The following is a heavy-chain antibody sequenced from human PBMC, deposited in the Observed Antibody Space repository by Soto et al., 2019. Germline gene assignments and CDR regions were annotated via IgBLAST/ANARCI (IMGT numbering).Heavy chain of an antibody. CDR1: GLSFNSYS. Sequence: PWWSLGISCAASGLSFNSYSLTGVRQAPGKGLEWLSSISSSSSYIYYADSVKGRFTISRDNAKNSLYLQMNSLRADDTAAYCCARTSSEGSRCHWGQGPLLTGPS. J-gene: IGHJ4*02. CDR3: ARTSSEGSRCH. V-gene: IGHV3-21*01. D-gene: IGHD6-13*01. CDR2: ISSSSSYI.